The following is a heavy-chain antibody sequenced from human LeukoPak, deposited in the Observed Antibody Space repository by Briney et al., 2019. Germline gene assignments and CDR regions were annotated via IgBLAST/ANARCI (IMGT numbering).Heavy chain of an antibody. J-gene: IGHJ4*02. CDR2: ISSSDTYI. CDR1: GFTFSSYS. CDR3: ARDDGSGSNYFDY. Sequence: GGSLRLSCAASGFTFSSYSMNWVRQAPGKGLEWVSSISSSDTYIYHADSVKGRFTISRDNAKNSLYLQMNSLRAEDTAVYYCARDDGSGSNYFDYWGQGTLVTVSS. V-gene: IGHV3-21*01. D-gene: IGHD3-10*01.